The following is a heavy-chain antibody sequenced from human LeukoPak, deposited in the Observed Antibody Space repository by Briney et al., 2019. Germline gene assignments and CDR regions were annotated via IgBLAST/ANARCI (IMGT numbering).Heavy chain of an antibody. J-gene: IGHJ3*02. CDR3: TMSGNPSLIDI. CDR1: GFTFSNAW. Sequence: GGSLGLSCAASGFTFSNAWMNWVRQAPGKGLEWVGRVKSKIDGGAGTTDYAAPVKGRFTISRDDSKNTLYLQMNSLKTEDTAVYYCTMSGNPSLIDIWGQGTMVTVSS. CDR2: VKSKIDGGAGTT. D-gene: IGHD1-26*01. V-gene: IGHV3-15*07.